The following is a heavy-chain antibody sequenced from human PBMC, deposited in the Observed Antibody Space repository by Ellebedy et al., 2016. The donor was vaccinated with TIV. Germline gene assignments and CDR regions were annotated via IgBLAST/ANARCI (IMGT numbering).Heavy chain of an antibody. V-gene: IGHV7-4-1*02. J-gene: IGHJ4*02. CDR2: INTNTGNP. CDR1: GYTFTTYA. CDR3: AILAASSPFDY. D-gene: IGHD2-15*01. Sequence: ASVKVSCKASGYTFTTYAMNWVRQAPGQGLEWMGWINTNTGNPTYAQGFTGRFVFSLDTSVSTAYLQISSLKAEDTAVYYCAILAASSPFDYWGQGTLVTVSP.